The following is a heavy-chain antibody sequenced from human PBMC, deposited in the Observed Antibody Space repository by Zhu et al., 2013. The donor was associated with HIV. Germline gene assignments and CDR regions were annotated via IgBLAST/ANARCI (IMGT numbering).Heavy chain of an antibody. CDR2: ILPEFGTT. D-gene: IGHD1-1*01. CDR3: ARVVVRNDERAYYYMDF. Sequence: QVHLVQSGAEVKKPGSSVKVSCKASGGTFTTNAINWVRQAPGQGLEWMGTILPEFGTTNYAHKFRGRVSITADESTSTAYMQLRSLRSDDTAIYYCARVVVRNDERAYYYMDFWGKGTTVTVSS. J-gene: IGHJ6*03. CDR1: GGTFTTNA. V-gene: IGHV1-69*15.